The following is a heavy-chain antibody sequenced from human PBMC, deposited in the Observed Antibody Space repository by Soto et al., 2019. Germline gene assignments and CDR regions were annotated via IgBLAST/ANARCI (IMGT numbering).Heavy chain of an antibody. Sequence: SETLSLTCTVSGGSISSGDYYWSWIRQPPGKGLEWIGYIYYSGSTYYNPSLKSRVTISVDTSKNQFSLKLSSVTAADTAVYYCASSSGLHHGGFDPWGKGTLVTVSS. D-gene: IGHD3-22*01. CDR2: IYYSGST. CDR3: ASSSGLHHGGFDP. CDR1: GGSISSGDYY. J-gene: IGHJ5*02. V-gene: IGHV4-30-4*01.